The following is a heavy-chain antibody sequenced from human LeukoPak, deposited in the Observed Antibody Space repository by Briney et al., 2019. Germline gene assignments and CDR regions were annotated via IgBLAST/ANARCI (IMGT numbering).Heavy chain of an antibody. CDR2: VKEDGTTK. V-gene: IGHV3-7*01. CDR3: VSQEVVPH. D-gene: IGHD2-15*01. CDR1: GFSFTNYW. J-gene: IGHJ4*02. Sequence: PGGSRRLSCAASGFSFTNYWMSWVRQAPGKGLEWVANVKEDGTTKQYVDSVKGRFTISRDNAKNSLYLQMDSLRAEDTAVYYCVSQEVVPHWGQGTLVSVSS.